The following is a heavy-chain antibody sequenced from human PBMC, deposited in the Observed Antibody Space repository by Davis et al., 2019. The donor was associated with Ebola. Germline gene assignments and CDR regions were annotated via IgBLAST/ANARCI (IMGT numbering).Heavy chain of an antibody. CDR2: IYIGGST. D-gene: IGHD4-17*01. J-gene: IGHJ6*02. V-gene: IGHV3-53*01. Sequence: GESPKISCAASGFTVSSNYMSLVRQAPGKGLEWVLVIYIGGSTYFADSVKGRFIISRDNSKNTLYLQMNSLSAEDTAVYYCARGGINDYGDYLHDYYGMDVWGQGTTVTVSS. CDR1: GFTVSSNY. CDR3: ARGGINDYGDYLHDYYGMDV.